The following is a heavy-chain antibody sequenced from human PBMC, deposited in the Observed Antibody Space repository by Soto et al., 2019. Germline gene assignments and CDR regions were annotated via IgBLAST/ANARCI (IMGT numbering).Heavy chain of an antibody. V-gene: IGHV5-51*01. CDR1: GYTFTSYW. CDR2: IYPGDSNT. J-gene: IGHJ4*02. CDR3: ARQGYCSTTACYAVDY. D-gene: IGHD2-2*01. Sequence: GESLKISCKGSGYTFTSYWIGWVRQMPGKGLEWMGIIYPGDSNTRYSPSFQGQVTISADKSISTAYLQWSSLKATDTATYFCARQGYCSTTACYAVDYWGQGTLVTVSS.